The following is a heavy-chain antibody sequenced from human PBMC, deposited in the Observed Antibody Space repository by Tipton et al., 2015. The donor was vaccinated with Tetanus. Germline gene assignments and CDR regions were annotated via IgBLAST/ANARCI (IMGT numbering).Heavy chain of an antibody. D-gene: IGHD6-6*01. CDR1: GYNFTKYW. CDR3: AKQRKAVLVPFAFDS. V-gene: IGHV5-51*01. Sequence: QLVQSGAEVKKPGESLRISCTASGYNFTKYWIGWVRQMPGKGLEWMGIIDPGDSESKYSPSFRGQVTFSADRSTNTVYLQWSSLRASDTPVYYCAKQRKAVLVPFAFDSWGQGTLVIVSS. J-gene: IGHJ4*02. CDR2: IDPGDSES.